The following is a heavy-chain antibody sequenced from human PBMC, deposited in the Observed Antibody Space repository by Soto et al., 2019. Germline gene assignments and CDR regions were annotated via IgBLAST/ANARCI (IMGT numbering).Heavy chain of an antibody. Sequence: QVQLVESGGGVVQPGRSLRLSCAASGFTLRSYGMHWVRQAPGKVLEWVAVISYDGSNKYYADSVKGRITISRDNSKNTVNLKMNSLRAEDTAVYYCGKAQSLEWFVKLSPGMDVWGKGTTVTVSS. CDR1: GFTLRSYG. J-gene: IGHJ6*04. D-gene: IGHD3-3*01. V-gene: IGHV3-30*18. CDR3: GKAQSLEWFVKLSPGMDV. CDR2: ISYDGSNK.